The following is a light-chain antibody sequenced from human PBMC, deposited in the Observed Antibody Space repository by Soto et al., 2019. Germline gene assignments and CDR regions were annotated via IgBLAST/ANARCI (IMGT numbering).Light chain of an antibody. J-gene: IGKJ4*01. CDR3: QQYGSSRPLT. CDR2: GAS. CDR1: QSVSSKY. Sequence: EIVLTQSPGTLSLSPGERATLSCRATQSVSSKYLAWYQQKPGQAPRLLIYGASNRATGIPDRFSGSGSGTDFTLTISRLEPEYFAVSYCQQYGSSRPLTFGGGTKLDIK. V-gene: IGKV3-20*01.